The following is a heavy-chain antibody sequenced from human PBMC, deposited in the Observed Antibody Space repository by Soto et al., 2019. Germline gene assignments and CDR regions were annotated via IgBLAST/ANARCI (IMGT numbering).Heavy chain of an antibody. CDR3: ARVRTSISRPVDY. V-gene: IGHV4-30-4*01. D-gene: IGHD3-3*02. CDR1: GGSISSADYY. J-gene: IGHJ4*02. CDR2: IYYSGST. Sequence: QVQLQESGPGLVEPSQTLSLTCTVSGGSISSADYYWSWIRQPPGKGLEWIGYIYYSGSTYYNPSLQSRRTISVDTAKNQFSLKLTSVTAADTAVFYCARVRTSISRPVDYWGQGTVVAVSS.